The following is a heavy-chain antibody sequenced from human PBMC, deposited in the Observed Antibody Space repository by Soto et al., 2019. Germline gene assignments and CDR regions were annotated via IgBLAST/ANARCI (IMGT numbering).Heavy chain of an antibody. Sequence: QVQLVQSGAEVKKPGSSVKVSCKASGGTFSSYTISWVRQAPGQGLEWMGRIIPILGIANYAQKFQGRVTITXXKXTNXAYMELSSLRSEDTAVYYCARATMVRGVGSNWFDPWGQGTLVTVSS. CDR1: GGTFSSYT. CDR2: IIPILGIA. J-gene: IGHJ5*02. CDR3: ARATMVRGVGSNWFDP. D-gene: IGHD3-10*01. V-gene: IGHV1-69*02.